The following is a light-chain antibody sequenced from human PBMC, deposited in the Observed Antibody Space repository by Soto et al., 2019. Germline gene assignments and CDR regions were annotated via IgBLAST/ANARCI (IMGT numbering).Light chain of an antibody. J-gene: IGLJ1*01. CDR3: SSYASSSTVL. CDR2: GVT. CDR1: SSDIGYYNY. V-gene: IGLV2-14*03. Sequence: QSVLTQPASVSGSPGQSITISCTGTSSDIGYYNYVSWYQHHPGKAPELIIYGVTNRPSGVSYRFSASKSGSTASLTISGLQAEDEADYYCSSYASSSTVLFGTGTKVTVL.